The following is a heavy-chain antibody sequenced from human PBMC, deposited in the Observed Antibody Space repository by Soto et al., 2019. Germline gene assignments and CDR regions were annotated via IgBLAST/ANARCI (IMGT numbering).Heavy chain of an antibody. CDR1: GFTFSSYD. CDR2: IGTAGDT. V-gene: IGHV3-13*01. Sequence: GSLRLSCAASGFTFSSYDMHWVRQATGKGLEWVSAIGTAGDTYYPGSVKGRFTISRENAKNSLYLQMNSLRAGDTAVYYCARVSGGNSGGYYGMDVWGQGTTVTVSS. J-gene: IGHJ6*02. D-gene: IGHD2-21*02. CDR3: ARVSGGNSGGYYGMDV.